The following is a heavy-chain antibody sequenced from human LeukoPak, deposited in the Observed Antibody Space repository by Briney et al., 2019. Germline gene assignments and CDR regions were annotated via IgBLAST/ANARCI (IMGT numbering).Heavy chain of an antibody. Sequence: SETLSLTCTVSGGSISSSSYYWGWIRQPPGKGLEWIGSIYYSGSTNYNPSLKSRVTISVDTSKNQFSLKLSSVTAADTAVYYCARSRGSEYSGSYILGYWGQGTLVTVSS. CDR3: ARSRGSEYSGSYILGY. D-gene: IGHD1-26*01. V-gene: IGHV4-39*07. J-gene: IGHJ4*02. CDR1: GGSISSSSYY. CDR2: IYYSGST.